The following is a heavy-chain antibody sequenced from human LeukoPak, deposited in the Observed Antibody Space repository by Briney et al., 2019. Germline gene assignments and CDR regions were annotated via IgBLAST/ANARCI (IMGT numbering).Heavy chain of an antibody. V-gene: IGHV3-9*01. CDR1: GFAFDDYA. J-gene: IGHJ4*02. CDR2: ISWNSGSI. Sequence: PGRSLRLSCAASGFAFDDYAMHWVRQAPGKGLEWVSGISWNSGSIGYADSVKGRFTISRDNAKNSLYLQMNSLRAEDTALYYCAKGDPDYWGQGTLVTVSS. CDR3: AKGDPDY.